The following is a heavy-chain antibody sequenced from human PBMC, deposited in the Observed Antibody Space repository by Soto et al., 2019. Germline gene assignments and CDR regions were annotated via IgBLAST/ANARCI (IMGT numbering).Heavy chain of an antibody. D-gene: IGHD6-19*01. J-gene: IGHJ4*02. Sequence: QVQLVESGGGVVQPGRSLRLSCAASGFTFSSYGMHWVRQAPGKGLEWVAVIWYDRSNKYYADSVKGRFTISRDNSKNTLYLQMNSLRAEDTAVYYCARERLAGLFDYWGQGTLVTVSS. V-gene: IGHV3-33*01. CDR1: GFTFSSYG. CDR2: IWYDRSNK. CDR3: ARERLAGLFDY.